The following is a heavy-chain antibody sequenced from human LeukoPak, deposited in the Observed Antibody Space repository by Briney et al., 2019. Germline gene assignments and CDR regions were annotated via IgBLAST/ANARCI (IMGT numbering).Heavy chain of an antibody. CDR3: ARDWGFQWLDP. D-gene: IGHD3-16*01. CDR2: IYTSGST. J-gene: IGHJ5*02. V-gene: IGHV4-61*02. Sequence: SETLSLTCTVSGGSINSGSYYWSWIRQPAGKGLEWIGRIYTSGSTNYNPSLESRLTISADTSMNQFSLKVRSVTAADTAVYYCARDWGFQWLDPWGQGTLVTVSS. CDR1: GGSINSGSYY.